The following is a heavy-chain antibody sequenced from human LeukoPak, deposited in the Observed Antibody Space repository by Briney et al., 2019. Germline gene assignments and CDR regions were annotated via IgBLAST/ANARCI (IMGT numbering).Heavy chain of an antibody. Sequence: GASVKVSCKASGYTFTGYYMHWVRQAPGQGREWMGWINPNSGGTNYAQKFQGRVTMTRDTSISTAYMELSRLRSDDTAVYYRARELGESPRFDPWGQGTLVTVSS. CDR2: INPNSGGT. J-gene: IGHJ5*02. CDR3: ARELGESPRFDP. D-gene: IGHD3-16*01. V-gene: IGHV1-2*02. CDR1: GYTFTGYY.